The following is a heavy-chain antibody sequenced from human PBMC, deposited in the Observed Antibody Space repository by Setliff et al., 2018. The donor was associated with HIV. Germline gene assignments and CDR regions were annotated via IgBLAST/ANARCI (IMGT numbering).Heavy chain of an antibody. Sequence: PSETLSLTCNVSGGSISSYYWSWLRQPPGKRFEWIGYIYYTGSTDYNPSLKSRVTISMDTSKNQFSLKLDSLTAADTAIYYCARWGETGTSQIRGFDIWGQGTMVTVSS. CDR3: ARWGETGTSQIRGFDI. V-gene: IGHV4-59*01. CDR1: GGSISSYY. D-gene: IGHD1-1*01. J-gene: IGHJ3*02. CDR2: IYYTGST.